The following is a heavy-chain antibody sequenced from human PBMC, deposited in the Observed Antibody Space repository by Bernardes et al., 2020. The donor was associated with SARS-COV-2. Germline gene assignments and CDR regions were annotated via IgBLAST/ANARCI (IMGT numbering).Heavy chain of an antibody. V-gene: IGHV3-21*01. CDR2: ISSSSSYI. J-gene: IGHJ4*02. CDR1: GFTFSSYS. D-gene: IGHD3-16*02. CDR3: ARDAMITFGGVIAGSTYYFGY. Sequence: GGSLRLSCAASGFTFSSYSMNWVRQAPGKGLEWVSSISSSSSYIYYADSVKGRFTISRDNAKNSLYLQMNSLRAEDTALYYCARDAMITFGGVIAGSTYYFGYWGQGTLVTVSS.